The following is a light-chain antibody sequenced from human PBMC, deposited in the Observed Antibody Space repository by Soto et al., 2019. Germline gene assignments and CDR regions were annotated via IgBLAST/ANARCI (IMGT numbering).Light chain of an antibody. CDR3: ATWDDSLGGPV. CDR2: RDN. J-gene: IGLJ2*01. V-gene: IGLV1-47*01. CDR1: SSNIGRNY. Sequence: QSVLTQTPSVSGTPGQRVNISCSGSSSNIGRNYVYWYHQFPGTAPKLLIYRDNERPSGVPDRFSGSKSGTSASLAISGLRSGDEPDYHCATWDDSLGGPVFGGGTQLTVL.